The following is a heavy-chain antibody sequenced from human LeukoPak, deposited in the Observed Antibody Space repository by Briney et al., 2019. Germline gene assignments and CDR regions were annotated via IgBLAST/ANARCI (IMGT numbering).Heavy chain of an antibody. V-gene: IGHV5-51*01. Sequence: GESLKISCKGSGYSFTSYWIGWVRQMPGKGLEWMGIIYPADSDTRYSPSFQGQVTILADKSISTAYLQWSSLKASDTAMYYCARGGPTESDAFDIWGQGTMVTVSS. CDR1: GYSFTSYW. CDR3: ARGGPTESDAFDI. CDR2: IYPADSDT. J-gene: IGHJ3*02. D-gene: IGHD3-16*01.